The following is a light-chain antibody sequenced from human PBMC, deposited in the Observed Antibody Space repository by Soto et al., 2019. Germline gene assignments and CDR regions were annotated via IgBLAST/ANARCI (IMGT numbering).Light chain of an antibody. V-gene: IGKV1D-12*01. Sequence: DIQMTQSPSSVSASVGDRVTITCRASLDINRWLAWYQQKPGRAPKLLIYATSSLESGVPSRFSGTGSGTDFTLTIGSLQPEDFATYYCQQTRRFPLTFGGGTKVEIK. J-gene: IGKJ4*01. CDR2: ATS. CDR1: LDINRW. CDR3: QQTRRFPLT.